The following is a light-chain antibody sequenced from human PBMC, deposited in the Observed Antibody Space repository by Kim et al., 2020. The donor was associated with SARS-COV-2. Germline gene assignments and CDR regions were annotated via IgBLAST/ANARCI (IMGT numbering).Light chain of an antibody. CDR3: CTFVGRRTNTLI. V-gene: IGLV2-11*01. CDR1: SAEVYDFNY. J-gene: IGLJ2*01. CDR2: DVT. Sequence: QSALTQPRSVSGSPGQSVTISCTGTSAEVYDFNYVSWYQQRPGKATKLMIYDVTQRPSGVPDRFSGSKSGDTASLTVSGLQTEDEAEYFCCTFVGRRTNTLIFGGGTQLTVL.